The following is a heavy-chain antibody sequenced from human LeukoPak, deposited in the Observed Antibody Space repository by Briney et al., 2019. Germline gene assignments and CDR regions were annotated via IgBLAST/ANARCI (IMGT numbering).Heavy chain of an antibody. CDR2: ISWNSGSI. D-gene: IGHD3-9*01. Sequence: GGSLRLSCAASGFTFDDYAMHWVRQAPGKGLEWVSGISWNSGSIGYADSVKGRFTISRDNAKNSLYLQMNSLRAEDTALYYCAEDIRYGYYYYGMDVWGQGTTVTLSS. J-gene: IGHJ6*02. CDR3: AEDIRYGYYYYGMDV. CDR1: GFTFDDYA. V-gene: IGHV3-9*01.